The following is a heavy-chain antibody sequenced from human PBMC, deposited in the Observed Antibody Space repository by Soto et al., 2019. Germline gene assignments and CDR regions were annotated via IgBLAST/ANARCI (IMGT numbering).Heavy chain of an antibody. CDR3: ARGTGRRYCSSTSFYVPPSSKIDY. V-gene: IGHV3-33*01. D-gene: IGHD2-2*01. CDR2: IWYDGSNK. CDR1: GFTFSSYG. Sequence: QVQLVESGGGVVQPGRSLRLSCAASGFTFSSYGMHWVRQAPGKGLEWVAVIWYDGSNKYYADSVKGRFTISRDNSKNTLYLEKNRLRAQDTAVYYWARGTGRRYCSSTSFYVPPSSKIDYWGQGTLVTVSS. J-gene: IGHJ4*02.